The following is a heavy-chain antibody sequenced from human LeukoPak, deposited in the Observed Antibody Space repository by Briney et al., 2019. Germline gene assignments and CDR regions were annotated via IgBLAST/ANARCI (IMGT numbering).Heavy chain of an antibody. CDR3: AKVHLGIITFGGPVGYYFDY. V-gene: IGHV3-23*01. D-gene: IGHD3-16*01. Sequence: PGGSLRLSCAASGFTFSSYAMSWVRQAPGKGLEWVSAISGSGGSTYYADSVKGRFTISRDNSKNTLYLQMNSLRAEDTAVYYCAKVHLGIITFGGPVGYYFDYWGQGTLVTVSS. CDR2: ISGSGGST. CDR1: GFTFSSYA. J-gene: IGHJ4*02.